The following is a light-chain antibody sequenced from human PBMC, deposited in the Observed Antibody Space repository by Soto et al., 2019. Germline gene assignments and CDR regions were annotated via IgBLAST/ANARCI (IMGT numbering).Light chain of an antibody. Sequence: QSALTQPASVSGSPGQSITISCTGTSSDVGGYDYVSWYQQHPGVAPKLIIYEVTHRPSGVSNRFSGSKSGDTASLTISGLQAEDESHYYCTSYTRSTTVVFGGGTKLTVL. CDR2: EVT. V-gene: IGLV2-14*01. CDR1: SSDVGGYDY. J-gene: IGLJ3*02. CDR3: TSYTRSTTVV.